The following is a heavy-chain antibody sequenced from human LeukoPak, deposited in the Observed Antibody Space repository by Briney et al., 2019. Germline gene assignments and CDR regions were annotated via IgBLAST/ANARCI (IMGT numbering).Heavy chain of an antibody. D-gene: IGHD2-2*01. CDR1: RFTFSSYT. Sequence: GGSLRLSCAASRFTFSSYTMNWVRQAPGRGLEWVSSISSSSTYIYYADSVKGRFTISRDNAKNSLYLQMNSLRADDTAVYYCARNSAAVMPHFDYWGQGTLVTVSS. V-gene: IGHV3-21*01. CDR2: ISSSSTYI. CDR3: ARNSAAVMPHFDY. J-gene: IGHJ4*02.